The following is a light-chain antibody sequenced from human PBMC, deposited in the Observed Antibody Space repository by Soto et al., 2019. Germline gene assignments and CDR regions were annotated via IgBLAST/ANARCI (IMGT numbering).Light chain of an antibody. J-gene: IGKJ5*01. V-gene: IGKV3-20*01. CDR1: QSISSN. Sequence: ETVMTQSPATLSVSPGERATLSCRASQSISSNLAWYQQKPGQAPRLLIYGASSRATGIPVRFSGSGSGTDFTLTISRLEPEDFAVYYCQQYGSSSITFGQGTRLEIK. CDR3: QQYGSSSIT. CDR2: GAS.